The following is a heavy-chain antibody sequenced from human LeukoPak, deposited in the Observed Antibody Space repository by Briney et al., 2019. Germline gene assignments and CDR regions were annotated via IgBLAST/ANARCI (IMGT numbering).Heavy chain of an antibody. J-gene: IGHJ4*02. V-gene: IGHV3-74*01. Sequence: GGSLRLACAASGFTFSNYWMHWVRQAPGKGLVWVSTIKRDGSDINYADSVKGRFTISRDNAENMLYLQMNTLRAEDTAVYYCARDLYHDRDGWGQGTLVTVSS. CDR1: GFTFSNYW. CDR3: ARDLYHDRDG. D-gene: IGHD3-22*01. CDR2: IKRDGSDI.